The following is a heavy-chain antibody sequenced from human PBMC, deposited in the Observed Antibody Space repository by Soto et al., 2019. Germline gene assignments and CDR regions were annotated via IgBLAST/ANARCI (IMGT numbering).Heavy chain of an antibody. J-gene: IGHJ4*02. D-gene: IGHD3-22*01. CDR3: ASHPRDSSGYWYYFDY. CDR2: ISSSSSYI. CDR1: GFTFSSYS. Sequence: EVQLVESGGGLVKPGGSLRLSCAASGFTFSSYSMNWVRQAPGKGLEWVSSISSSSSYIYYADSVKGRFTISSDNAKNSLILQINSLRDEDTAVYYCASHPRDSSGYWYYFDYWGQGTLVTVPS. V-gene: IGHV3-21*01.